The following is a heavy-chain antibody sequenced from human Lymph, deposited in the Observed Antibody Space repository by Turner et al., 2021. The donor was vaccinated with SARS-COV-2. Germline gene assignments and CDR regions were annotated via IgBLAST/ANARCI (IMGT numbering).Heavy chain of an antibody. D-gene: IGHD3-10*02. CDR3: ARSLWMFGFREGRGMDV. J-gene: IGHJ6*02. V-gene: IGHV3-33*08. Sequence: QVQLVESGGGVVQPGRSLRLSWGASGFTFNNYGLHWVRQAPGKGLGWMAVIWDEGSKKYYADSLKGRFTNSKDNSRNTLYLKMNCLTVEDTAVYDCARSLWMFGFREGRGMDVWGQGTTVTVSS. CDR2: IWDEGSKK. CDR1: GFTFNNYG.